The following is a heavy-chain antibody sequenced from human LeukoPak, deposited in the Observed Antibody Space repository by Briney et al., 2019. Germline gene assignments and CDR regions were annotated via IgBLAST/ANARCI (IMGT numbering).Heavy chain of an antibody. CDR3: ARGLGDYNTDWFPVSGY. CDR1: GYTSTTYV. J-gene: IGHJ4*02. V-gene: IGHV1-8*01. CDR2: MNPGSGDT. D-gene: IGHD3-9*01. Sequence: GASVKVSCKAFGYTSTTYVMTGVRQATGQGLKWMGWMNPGSGDTAYAQKFQGRVTMTRDTSISTAYMELNSLGSEDTAIYYCARGLGDYNTDWFPVSGYWGQGTLVTVSS.